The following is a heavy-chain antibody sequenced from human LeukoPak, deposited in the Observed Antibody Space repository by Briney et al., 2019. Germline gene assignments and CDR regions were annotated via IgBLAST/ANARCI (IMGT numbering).Heavy chain of an antibody. D-gene: IGHD3-10*01. J-gene: IGHJ4*02. CDR2: MNPNSGNT. V-gene: IGHV1-8*01. Sequence: GASVKVSCKASGYTFTSYDINWVRQATGQGLEWMGWMNPNSGNTGYAQKFQGRVTMTRNTSISTAYMELSSLRSEDTAVYYCARASGGITMVRGVISPPGYWGQGTLVTVSS. CDR1: GYTFTSYD. CDR3: ARASGGITMVRGVISPPGY.